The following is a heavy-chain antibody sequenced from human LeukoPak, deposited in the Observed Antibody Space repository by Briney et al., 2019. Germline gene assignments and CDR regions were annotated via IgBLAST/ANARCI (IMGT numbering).Heavy chain of an antibody. J-gene: IGHJ3*02. Sequence: PSETLSLTCAVYGGSFSTYYWTWLRQPAGKGLEWIGRIYSSGNTNYNPSLESRVTMSIDTSKNQFSLKLTSVTAADTAVYYCARERGILRGDAFDIWGQGTVVTVSS. CDR1: GGSFSTYY. V-gene: IGHV4-4*07. CDR3: ARERGILRGDAFDI. CDR2: IYSSGNT. D-gene: IGHD1-26*01.